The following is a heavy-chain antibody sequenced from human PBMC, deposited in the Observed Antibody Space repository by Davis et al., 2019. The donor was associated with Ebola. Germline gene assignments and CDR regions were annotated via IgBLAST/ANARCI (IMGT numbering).Heavy chain of an antibody. V-gene: IGHV1-69*13. CDR3: ATGGGLRYFDWLDY. Sequence: AASVKVSCKASGYTFTSHNMHWVRQAPGQGLEWMGGIIPIFGTANYAQKFQGRVTITADESTSTAYMELSSLRSEDTAVYYCATGGGLRYFDWLDYWGQGTLVTVSS. D-gene: IGHD3-9*01. CDR1: GYTFTSHN. J-gene: IGHJ4*02. CDR2: IIPIFGTA.